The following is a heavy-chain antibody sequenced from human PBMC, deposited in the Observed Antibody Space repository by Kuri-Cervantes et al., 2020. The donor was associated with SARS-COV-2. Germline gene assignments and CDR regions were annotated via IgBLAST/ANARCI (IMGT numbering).Heavy chain of an antibody. D-gene: IGHD6-19*01. CDR2: IIPILGTA. J-gene: IGHJ4*02. Sequence: SVKVSCKASGYTFTSYYMHWVRQAPGQGLEWMGRIIPILGTANYAQKFQGRVTITADKSTSTAYMELSSLRSEDTAVYYCAPCGGERIAVAGWGQGTLVTVSS. V-gene: IGHV1-69*08. CDR1: GYTFTSYY. CDR3: APCGGERIAVAG.